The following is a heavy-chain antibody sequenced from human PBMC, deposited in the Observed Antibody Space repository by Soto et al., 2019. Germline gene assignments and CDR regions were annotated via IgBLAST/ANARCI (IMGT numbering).Heavy chain of an antibody. CDR3: ARLNGYCISTNCHGYYGMDV. Sequence: SETLSLTCTVSGGSISSSSYYWGWIRQPPGKGLEWIGSIYYSGSTYYNPSLKSRVTISVDTSKNQFSLKLSSVTAADTAVYYCARLNGYCISTNCHGYYGMDVWGQGTTVTVSS. CDR2: IYYSGST. D-gene: IGHD2-2*03. V-gene: IGHV4-39*01. CDR1: GGSISSSSYY. J-gene: IGHJ6*02.